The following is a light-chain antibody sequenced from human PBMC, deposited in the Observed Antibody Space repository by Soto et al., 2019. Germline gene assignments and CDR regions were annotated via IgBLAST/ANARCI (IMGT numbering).Light chain of an antibody. CDR1: QSVRSSH. J-gene: IGKJ4*01. V-gene: IGKV3-20*01. CDR2: DAS. CDR3: QQYSSSPLT. Sequence: EIVLTQSPGTLSLSPGERATLSCRASQSVRSSHLAWYQQKPGQAPRLLIYDASSRATGIPDRFSGSGSGTDFTLTISRLEPEDFAVYHCQQYSSSPLTFGGGTKVEIK.